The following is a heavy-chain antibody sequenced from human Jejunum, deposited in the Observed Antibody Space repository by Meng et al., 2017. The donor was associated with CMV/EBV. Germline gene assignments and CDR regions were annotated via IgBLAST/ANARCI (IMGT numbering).Heavy chain of an antibody. CDR2: FYMSDTY. D-gene: IGHD1-26*01. Sequence: GLGLGKPRETLPPPCRVSGGSINNGSWGWIRRSAGKGLQWMGRFYMSDTYNSHPSPNSRVTMSLDTSKNQFSLNLRSVTAADTAIYYCARGPGASTREGFDYWGLGTLVTVSS. J-gene: IGHJ4*02. V-gene: IGHV4-4*07. CDR1: GGSINNGS. CDR3: ARGPGASTREGFDY.